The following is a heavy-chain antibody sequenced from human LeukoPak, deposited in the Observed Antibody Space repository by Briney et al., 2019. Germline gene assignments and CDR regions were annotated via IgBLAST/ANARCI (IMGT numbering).Heavy chain of an antibody. CDR2: IYYSGST. D-gene: IGHD6-25*01. CDR3: GTTEHDSGDY. V-gene: IGHV4-59*01. Sequence: PSETLSLTCTVSGGSISSYYWSWIRQPPGKGLEWIGYIYYSGSTNYNPSLKSRVTISVDTSKNQFSLKLRSVTAADTAVYFCGTTEHDSGDYWGQGTLVTVSS. J-gene: IGHJ4*02. CDR1: GGSISSYY.